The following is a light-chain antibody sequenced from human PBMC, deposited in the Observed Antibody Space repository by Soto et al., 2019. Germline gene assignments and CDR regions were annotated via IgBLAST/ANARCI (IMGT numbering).Light chain of an antibody. CDR2: DAS. Sequence: EIVLTQSPATLSLSPGEISTLSCRASQSVSSYLAWYQQKPGQAPRLLIYDASNRATGIPARFSGSGSGTDFTLTISSLEPEDFAVYYCQQRSNWPRMTFGQGTKVEIK. J-gene: IGKJ1*01. CDR3: QQRSNWPRMT. CDR1: QSVSSY. V-gene: IGKV3-11*01.